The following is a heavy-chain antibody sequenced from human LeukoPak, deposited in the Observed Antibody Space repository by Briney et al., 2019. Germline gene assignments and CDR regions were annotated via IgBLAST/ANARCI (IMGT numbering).Heavy chain of an antibody. Sequence: GGSLRLSCAASGFKFSDYYMNWIRQAPGKGLEWVSQISKTSSYTNYADSVKGRFTISRDNARNSLYLQMNSLRAEDMAVYYCTREQWLPDYWGQGTLVTVSS. V-gene: IGHV3-11*05. CDR1: GFKFSDYY. CDR3: TREQWLPDY. CDR2: ISKTSSYT. J-gene: IGHJ4*02. D-gene: IGHD5-24*01.